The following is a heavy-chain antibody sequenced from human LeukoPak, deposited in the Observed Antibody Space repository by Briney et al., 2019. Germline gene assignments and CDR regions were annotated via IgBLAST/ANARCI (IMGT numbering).Heavy chain of an antibody. CDR1: GYTFTSYG. J-gene: IGHJ4*02. D-gene: IGHD4-17*01. Sequence: ASVKVSCKASGYTFTSYGISWVRQALGQGLEWMGWISAYNGNTNYAQKLQGRVTMTTDTSTSTAYMELRSLRSDDTAVYYCARDVTTVTTPDLFDYWGQGTLVTVSS. CDR3: ARDVTTVTTPDLFDY. V-gene: IGHV1-18*01. CDR2: ISAYNGNT.